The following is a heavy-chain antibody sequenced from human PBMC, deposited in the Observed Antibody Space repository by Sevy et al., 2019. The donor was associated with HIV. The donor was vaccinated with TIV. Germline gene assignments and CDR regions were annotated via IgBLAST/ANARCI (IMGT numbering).Heavy chain of an antibody. J-gene: IGHJ4*02. CDR2: INNDGSST. D-gene: IGHD3-10*01. Sequence: GGSLRLSCAASGFTFSSYWMYWVRQAPGKGLVWVSRINNDGSSTIYADSVKGRLTISRDNAKNNLFLQMNSLGAEDTAMYFCARGGDRGSADYWGRGTLVTVSS. V-gene: IGHV3-74*01. CDR1: GFTFSSYW. CDR3: ARGGDRGSADY.